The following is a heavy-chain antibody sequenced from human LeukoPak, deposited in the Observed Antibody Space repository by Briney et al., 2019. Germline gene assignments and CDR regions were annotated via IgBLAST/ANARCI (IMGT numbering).Heavy chain of an antibody. J-gene: IGHJ6*03. CDR3: ARGKRDSAGYYYYYMDV. V-gene: IGHV1-8*01. Sequence: ASVKVSCRASGYTFTSYDINWVRQATGQGLEWMGWMNPNSGNTGCAQKFQGRVTMTRNTSISTAYMELSSLRSEDTAVYYCARGKRDSAGYYYYYMDVWGKGTTVTVSS. CDR1: GYTFTSYD. D-gene: IGHD3-10*01. CDR2: MNPNSGNT.